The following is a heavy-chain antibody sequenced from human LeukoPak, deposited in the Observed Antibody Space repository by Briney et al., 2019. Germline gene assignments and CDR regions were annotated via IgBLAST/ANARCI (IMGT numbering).Heavy chain of an antibody. J-gene: IGHJ4*02. CDR3: ARGGTVAGYRSPPKSHFDS. V-gene: IGHV4-34*01. CDR2: ISHSGGT. D-gene: IGHD6-19*01. CDR1: GGSFTAYY. Sequence: PSETMSLTCGVYGGSFTAYYWTWIRQSPGKGLEWIGEISHSGGTDYNPSLGSRVTISQDTSRNQFSLKVTSLTAADTAVYFCARGGTVAGYRSPPKSHFDSWGQGTLVTVSP.